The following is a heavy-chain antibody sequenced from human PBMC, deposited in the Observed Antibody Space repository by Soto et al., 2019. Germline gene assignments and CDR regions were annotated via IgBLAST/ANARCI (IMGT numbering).Heavy chain of an antibody. V-gene: IGHV1-24*01. CDR3: ATRTYGSGSSNWFDP. CDR2: FDPEDGET. J-gene: IGHJ5*02. CDR1: GYTLTELS. D-gene: IGHD3-10*01. Sequence: EASVKVSCKVSGYTLTELSMHWVRQAPGKGLEWMGGFDPEDGETIYAQKFQGRVTMTEDTSTDTAYMELSSLRSEDTAVYYCATRTYGSGSSNWFDPWGQGTLVTVSS.